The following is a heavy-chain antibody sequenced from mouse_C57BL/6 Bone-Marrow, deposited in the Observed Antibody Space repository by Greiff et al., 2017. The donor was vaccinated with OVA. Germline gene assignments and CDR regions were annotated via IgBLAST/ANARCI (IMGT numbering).Heavy chain of an antibody. J-gene: IGHJ1*03. CDR2: IHPNSGST. CDR3: ARGFTTVVGWYFDV. CDR1: GYTFTSYW. Sequence: VQLQQPGAELVKPGASVKLSCKASGYTFTSYWMHWVKQRPGQGLEWIGMIHPNSGSTNYNEKFKSKATLTVDKSSSTAYMQLSSLTSEDSAVYYCARGFTTVVGWYFDVWGTGTTVTVSS. D-gene: IGHD1-1*01. V-gene: IGHV1-64*01.